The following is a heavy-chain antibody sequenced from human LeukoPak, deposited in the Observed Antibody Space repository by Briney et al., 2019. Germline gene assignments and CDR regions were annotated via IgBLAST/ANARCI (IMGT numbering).Heavy chain of an antibody. D-gene: IGHD2-15*01. CDR1: GFDFSNSF. J-gene: IGHJ4*02. V-gene: IGHV3-11*01. CDR3: GKGSLAVPATPLDF. CDR2: ISSRSTTI. Sequence: PGGPLRLSCTASGFDFSNSFMSWIRQAPGKGLEWISYISSRSTTIYYADSVKGRFTISRDKAKNTVYLQMNNLRVDDTAVFYCGKGSLAVPATPLDFWGQGTLVTVSS.